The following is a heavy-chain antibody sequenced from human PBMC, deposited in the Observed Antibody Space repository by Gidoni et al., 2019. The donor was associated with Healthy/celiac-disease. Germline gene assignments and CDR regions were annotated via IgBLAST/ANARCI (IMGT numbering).Heavy chain of an antibody. V-gene: IGHV4-39*01. CDR1: GGSISSSGYY. J-gene: IGHJ5*02. CDR2: IYYSGST. CDR3: ARHGGSGRGKFDP. D-gene: IGHD3-10*01. Sequence: QLQLQESGPGLVKPSETLSLTCTVSGGSISSSGYYWGWFRQPPGKGLEWIGSIYYSGSTYYNPSLKSRVTISVDTSKNQFSLKLSSVTAADTAVYYCARHGGSGRGKFDPWGQGTLVTVSS.